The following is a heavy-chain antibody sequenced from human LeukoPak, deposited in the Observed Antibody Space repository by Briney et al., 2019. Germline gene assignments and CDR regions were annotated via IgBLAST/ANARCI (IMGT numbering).Heavy chain of an antibody. V-gene: IGHV3-21*01. CDR1: GFAFSGYD. CDR3: ARDWRSGTYYLDY. J-gene: IGHJ4*02. D-gene: IGHD1-26*01. CDR2: ISRDGINT. Sequence: PGGSLRLSCAASGFAFSGYDMNWVRQTPGKGLEWVSSISRDGINTHYAESVKGRFTISRDNAKNSLYLQMNSLRAEDTAVYYCARDWRSGTYYLDYWGQGTLVTVSS.